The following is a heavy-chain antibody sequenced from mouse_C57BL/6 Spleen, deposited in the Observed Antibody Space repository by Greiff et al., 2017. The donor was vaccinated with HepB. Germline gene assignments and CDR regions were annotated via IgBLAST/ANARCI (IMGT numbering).Heavy chain of an antibody. CDR2: IHPNSGST. CDR3: ARGLPTKYFDV. D-gene: IGHD2-4*01. V-gene: IGHV1-64*01. J-gene: IGHJ1*03. Sequence: QVQLKQPGADLVKPGASVKLSCKASGYTFTSYWMHWVKQRPGQGLEWIGMIHPNSGSTNYNEKFKSKATLTVDKSSSTAYMQLSSLTSEDSAVYYCARGLPTKYFDVWGTGTTVTVSS. CDR1: GYTFTSYW.